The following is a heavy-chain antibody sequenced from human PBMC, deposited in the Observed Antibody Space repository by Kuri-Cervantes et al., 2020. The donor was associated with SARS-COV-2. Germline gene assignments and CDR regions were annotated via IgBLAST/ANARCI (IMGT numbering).Heavy chain of an antibody. CDR3: AKDSKGPDYDSSGWWYFDL. CDR2: INSDGSST. D-gene: IGHD3-22*01. V-gene: IGHV3-74*01. CDR1: GFTFSSYW. J-gene: IGHJ2*01. Sequence: GGSLRLSCAASGFTFSSYWMHWVRQAPGKGLVWVSRINSDGSSTSYADSVKGRFTISRDNAKNTLYLQMNSLRAEDTALYYCAKDSKGPDYDSSGWWYFDLWGRGTLVTVSS.